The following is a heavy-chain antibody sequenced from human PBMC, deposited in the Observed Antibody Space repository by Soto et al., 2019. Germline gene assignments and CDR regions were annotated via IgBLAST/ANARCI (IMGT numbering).Heavy chain of an antibody. CDR3: ARDVSGATGDY. D-gene: IGHD1-26*01. J-gene: IGHJ4*02. CDR2: IWYDGSNK. CDR1: GFTFSSYG. Sequence: QVQLVESGGGVVQPGRSLRLSCAASGFTFSSYGMHWVRQAPGKGLEWVAVIWYDGSNKYYADSVKGRFTISRDNSKNTLNLQMNSLRAEDTAVYYCARDVSGATGDYWGQGTLVTVSS. V-gene: IGHV3-33*01.